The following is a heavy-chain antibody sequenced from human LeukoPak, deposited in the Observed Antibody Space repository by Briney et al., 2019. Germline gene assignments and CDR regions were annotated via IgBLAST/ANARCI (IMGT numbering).Heavy chain of an antibody. V-gene: IGHV2-5*02. D-gene: IGHD1/OR15-1a*01. CDR2: IYWDDDK. CDR1: GFSLYSSGVG. Sequence: ESGPTLVNPTQTLTLTCTFSGFSLYSSGVGVGWIRQPPGKALEGLAVIYWDDDKRYNPSLRSRLTMSKDASKSQVFLVMSNMDPVDTATYYCAHRRPGHLTGWDNSYFDNWGPGTLVTVSS. J-gene: IGHJ4*02. CDR3: AHRRPGHLTGWDNSYFDN.